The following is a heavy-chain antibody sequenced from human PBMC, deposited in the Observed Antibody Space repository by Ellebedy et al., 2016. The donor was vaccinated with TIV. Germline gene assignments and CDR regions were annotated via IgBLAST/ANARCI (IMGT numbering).Heavy chain of an antibody. V-gene: IGHV1-18*01. CDR3: ARGGSAAASGTVDY. J-gene: IGHJ4*02. D-gene: IGHD3-10*01. CDR1: GYSFTNYG. CDR2: ISGYSGNT. Sequence: AASVKVSCKASGYSFTNYGIVWVRQAPGQGLEWMGWISGYSGNTRYSKKLQGRVTMTTDTSASTAYLSLRSLRSDDTAVYYCARGGSAAASGTVDYWGQGTLVTVSS.